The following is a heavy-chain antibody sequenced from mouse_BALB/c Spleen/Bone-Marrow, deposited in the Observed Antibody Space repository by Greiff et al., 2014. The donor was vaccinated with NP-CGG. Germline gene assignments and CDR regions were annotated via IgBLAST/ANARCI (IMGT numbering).Heavy chain of an antibody. J-gene: IGHJ3*01. CDR2: LPPSNGRT. Sequence: LSLIFELPPSNGRTNYNEKFKSKATLTVDKSSSTAYMQLSSLTSEDSAVYYCARSGYDGFAYWGQGTLVTVSA. CDR3: ARSGYDGFAY. D-gene: IGHD2-2*01. V-gene: IGHV1S81*02.